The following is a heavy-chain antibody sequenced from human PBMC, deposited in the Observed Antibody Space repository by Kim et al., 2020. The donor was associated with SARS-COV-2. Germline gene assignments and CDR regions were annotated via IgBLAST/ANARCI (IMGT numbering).Heavy chain of an antibody. CDR1: GFTFSNAW. CDR2: IKSKTDGGTT. J-gene: IGHJ3*02. D-gene: IGHD3-22*01. Sequence: GGSLRLSCAASGFTFSNAWMSWVRQAPGKGLEWVGRIKSKTDGGTTDYAAPVKGRFTISRDDSKNTLYLQMNSLKTEDTAVYYCTTDPRYYDSSGPRGGAFDIWGQGTMVTVSS. CDR3: TTDPRYYDSSGPRGGAFDI. V-gene: IGHV3-15*01.